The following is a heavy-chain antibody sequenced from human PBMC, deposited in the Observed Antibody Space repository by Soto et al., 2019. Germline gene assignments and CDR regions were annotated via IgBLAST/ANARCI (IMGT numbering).Heavy chain of an antibody. CDR2: IYWDDDK. D-gene: IGHD3-16*01. CDR1: GFSLSSSGAA. J-gene: IGHJ5*02. CDR3: ARRVTMTMFGLVIDNGVWFEP. Sequence: QINLKESAPTVVKPTQTLTLTCTFSGFSLSSSGAAVGWIRQPPGRALEWVALIYWDDDKRYNRYNPSLDGIVSVTIDTFKNQVALTLTNVDRAETATYFCARRVTMTMFGLVIDNGVWFEPWGQGTRVIVSS. V-gene: IGHV2-5*02.